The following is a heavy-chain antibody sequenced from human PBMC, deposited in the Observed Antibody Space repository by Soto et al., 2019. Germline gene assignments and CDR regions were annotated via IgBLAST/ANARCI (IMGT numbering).Heavy chain of an antibody. CDR2: IFSNDEK. V-gene: IGHV2-26*01. CDR1: GFSLSNARMG. D-gene: IGHD3-3*01. CDR3: ARLTDTIFGVVPDYYYGMDV. J-gene: IGHJ6*02. Sequence: SGPTLVNPTETLTLTCTVSGFSLSNARMGVSWIRQPPGKALEWLAHIFSNDEKSYSTSLKSRLTISKDTSKSQVVLTMTNMDPVDTATYYCARLTDTIFGVVPDYYYGMDVWGQGTTVTVSS.